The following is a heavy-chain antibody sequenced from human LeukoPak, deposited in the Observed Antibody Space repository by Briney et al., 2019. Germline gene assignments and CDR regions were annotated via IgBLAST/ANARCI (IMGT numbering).Heavy chain of an antibody. J-gene: IGHJ5*02. CDR3: SPCGHAYDWFGP. D-gene: IGHD4-17*01. V-gene: IGHV1-69*04. CDR2: TNPFIGAV. CDR1: GATLNLGHA. Sequence: SVKVSCKAFGATLNLGHAFIWARQAPGQGLQWMGRTNPFIGAVTYAQNFQGRVSFTADKPTSTLYLELNSLRPEDTAIYYCSPCGHAYDWFGPWGQGTLVSVSA.